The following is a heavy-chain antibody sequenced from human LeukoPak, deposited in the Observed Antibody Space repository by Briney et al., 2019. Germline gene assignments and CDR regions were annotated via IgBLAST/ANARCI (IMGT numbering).Heavy chain of an antibody. Sequence: GGSLRLSCAASGFTFSSYAMHWVRQAPGKGLEWVAVMSYDGSNKYYADSVKGRFTISRDNSKNTLYLQMNSLRAEDTAVYYCARGGGWYYFDYWGQGTLVTVSS. CDR2: MSYDGSNK. V-gene: IGHV3-30-3*01. D-gene: IGHD6-19*01. CDR3: ARGGGWYYFDY. J-gene: IGHJ4*02. CDR1: GFTFSSYA.